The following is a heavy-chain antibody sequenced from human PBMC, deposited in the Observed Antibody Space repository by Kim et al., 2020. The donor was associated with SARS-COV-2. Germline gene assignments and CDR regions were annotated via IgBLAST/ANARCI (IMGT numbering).Heavy chain of an antibody. CDR2: ISSSRSYI. CDR3: ARVLEDSSSWYGARLVGYGMDV. J-gene: IGHJ6*02. Sequence: GGSLRLSCAASGFTFSSYSMNWVRQAPGKGLEWVSSISSSRSYIYYADSVKGRFTISRDNAKNTLYLQMNSLRAEDTAVYYCARVLEDSSSWYGARLVGYGMDVWGQGTTVTVSS. V-gene: IGHV3-21*01. D-gene: IGHD6-13*01. CDR1: GFTFSSYS.